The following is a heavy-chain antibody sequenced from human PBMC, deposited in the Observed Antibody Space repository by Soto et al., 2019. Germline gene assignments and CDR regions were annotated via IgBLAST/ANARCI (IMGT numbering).Heavy chain of an antibody. CDR2: MNPNSSNT. CDR3: ARWDYGYYARFDY. V-gene: IGHV1-8*01. J-gene: IGHJ4*02. CDR1: GYTFTSHD. D-gene: IGHD4-17*01. Sequence: QVQLVQSGAEVKKSGASVKVSCKASGYTFTSHDINWVRQTTGQGLEWMGWMNPNSSNTGYAQKVQGRVTMTRNNSISTAYMQLNSLRSEDTAVYYCARWDYGYYARFDYWGQGTLVTVSS.